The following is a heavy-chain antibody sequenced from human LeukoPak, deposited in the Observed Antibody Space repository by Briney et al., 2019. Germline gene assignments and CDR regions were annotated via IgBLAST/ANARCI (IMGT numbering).Heavy chain of an antibody. D-gene: IGHD4-23*01. J-gene: IGHJ4*02. CDR2: ISSSSSYI. CDR1: GFTFSSYS. CDR3: ARDYGGNSGLTFSDY. Sequence: GGSLRLSCAASGFTFSSYSMNWVRQAPGKGLEWVSSISSSSSYIYYADSVKGRFTISRDNAKNSLYLQMNSLRAEDTAVYYCARDYGGNSGLTFSDYWGQGTLVTVSS. V-gene: IGHV3-21*01.